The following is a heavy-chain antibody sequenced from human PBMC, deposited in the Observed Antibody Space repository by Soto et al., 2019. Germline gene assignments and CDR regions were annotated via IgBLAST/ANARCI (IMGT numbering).Heavy chain of an antibody. D-gene: IGHD2-15*01. CDR3: AKSPWADIVVVVADPLDY. CDR2: ISGSGGST. J-gene: IGHJ4*02. V-gene: IGHV3-23*01. Sequence: HPGGSLRLSCAASGFTFSSYAMSWVRQAPGKGLEWVSAISGSGGSTYYADSVKGRFTISRDNSKNTLYLQMNSLRAEDTAVYYCAKSPWADIVVVVADPLDYWGQGTLVTVSS. CDR1: GFTFSSYA.